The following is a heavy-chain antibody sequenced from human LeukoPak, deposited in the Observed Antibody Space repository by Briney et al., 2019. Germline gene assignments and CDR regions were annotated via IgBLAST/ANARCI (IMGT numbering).Heavy chain of an antibody. D-gene: IGHD6-13*01. CDR1: GGSISSSSYY. J-gene: IGHJ5*02. V-gene: IGHV4-39*07. Sequence: SETLSLTCTVSGGSISSSSYYWGWIRQPPGKGLEWIGSIYYSGSTYYNPSLKSRVTISVDTSKNQFSLKLSSVTAADTAVYYCARQISITTGYSSYRWFDPWGQGTLVTVSS. CDR2: IYYSGST. CDR3: ARQISITTGYSSYRWFDP.